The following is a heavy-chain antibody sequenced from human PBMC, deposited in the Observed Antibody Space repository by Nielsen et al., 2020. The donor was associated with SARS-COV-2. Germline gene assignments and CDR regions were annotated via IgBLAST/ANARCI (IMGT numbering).Heavy chain of an antibody. CDR3: AREDSSGSLD. J-gene: IGHJ4*02. Sequence: RGSLRLSCAASGFTFSSYGMHWVRQAPGKGLEWAAVIWYDGSNKYYADSVKGRFTISRDNSKNTLYLQMNSLRAEDTAVYYCAREDSSGSLDWGQGTLVTVSS. CDR2: IWYDGSNK. D-gene: IGHD3-22*01. CDR1: GFTFSSYG. V-gene: IGHV3-33*01.